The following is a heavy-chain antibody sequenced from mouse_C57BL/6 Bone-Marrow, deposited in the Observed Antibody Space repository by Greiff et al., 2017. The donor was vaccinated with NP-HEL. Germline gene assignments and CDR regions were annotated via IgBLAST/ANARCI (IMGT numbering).Heavy chain of an antibody. J-gene: IGHJ4*01. CDR2: IDPSDSYT. CDR3: ARRNYYGSNYYAMDY. V-gene: IGHV1-69*01. Sequence: QVQLKESGAELVMPGASVKLSCKASGYTFTSYWMHWVKQRPGQGLEWIGEIDPSDSYTNYNQKFKGKSTLTVDKSSSTAYMQLSSLTSEDSAVYYCARRNYYGSNYYAMDYWGQGTSVTVSS. D-gene: IGHD1-1*01. CDR1: GYTFTSYW.